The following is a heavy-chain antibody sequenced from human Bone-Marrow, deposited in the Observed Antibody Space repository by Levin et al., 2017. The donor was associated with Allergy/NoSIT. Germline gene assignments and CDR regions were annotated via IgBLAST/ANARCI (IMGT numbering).Heavy chain of an antibody. CDR3: ASFCFGDDFDY. CDR2: VSYDGTFI. J-gene: IGHJ4*02. Sequence: SGGSLRLSCAASGFTLSRFAMHWVRQTPGKGLEWVASVSYDGTFINYADSVKGRFTISRDNPNNMIFLHMNNLITDDTALYYCASFCFGDDFDYWGQGTLVIVSS. V-gene: IGHV3-30*01. CDR1: GFTLSRFA. D-gene: IGHD3-10*01.